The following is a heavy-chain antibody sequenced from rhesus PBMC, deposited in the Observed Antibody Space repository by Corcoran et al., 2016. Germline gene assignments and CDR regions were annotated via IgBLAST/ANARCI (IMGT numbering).Heavy chain of an antibody. Sequence: QVQLQESGPGLVKPSETLSLTCAVSGGSISGYYWTWISPPPGKGREWIGYIGGRRWRTYSTPSLRSRVTMSTDTSKNQFSLKLSAGTAADTAVYYCARNWGWNDDYWGQGVLVTVSS. J-gene: IGHJ4*01. CDR2: IGGRRWRT. V-gene: IGHV4-165*02. CDR3: ARNWGWNDDY. CDR1: GGSISGYY. D-gene: IGHD1-14*01.